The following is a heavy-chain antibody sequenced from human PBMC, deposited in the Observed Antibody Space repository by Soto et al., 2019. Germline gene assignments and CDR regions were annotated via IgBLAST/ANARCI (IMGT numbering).Heavy chain of an antibody. CDR1: GVAVSSGGYY. CDR2: VYYSGST. V-gene: IGHV4-31*03. D-gene: IGHD3-10*01. Sequence: PSETLSLTCNVSGVAVSSGGYYWSWIRQHPGKGLEWIGYVYYSGSTYYNPSLRSRLTISIDTSTNQFSLKLGSVTAADTAVYYCASSSGYYGSGSYYYYFDSWGQGTLVTVSS. CDR3: ASSSGYYGSGSYYYYFDS. J-gene: IGHJ4*02.